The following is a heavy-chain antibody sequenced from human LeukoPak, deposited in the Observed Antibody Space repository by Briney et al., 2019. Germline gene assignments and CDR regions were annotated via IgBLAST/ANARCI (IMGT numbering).Heavy chain of an antibody. D-gene: IGHD3-22*01. CDR3: ATQSSYDSSGYYRLDYYMDV. V-gene: IGHV1-2*02. Sequence: VASVKVSCKASGYTFTGYYMHWVRQAPGQGLEWMGWINPNSGGTNYAQKFQGRVTMTRDTSISTAYMELSRLRSDDTAVYYCATQSSYDSSGYYRLDYYMDVWGKGTTVTVSS. CDR1: GYTFTGYY. J-gene: IGHJ6*03. CDR2: INPNSGGT.